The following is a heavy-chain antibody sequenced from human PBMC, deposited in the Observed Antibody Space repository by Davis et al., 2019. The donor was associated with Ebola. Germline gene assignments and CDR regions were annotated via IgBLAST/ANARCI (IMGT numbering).Heavy chain of an antibody. Sequence: GGSLRLSCAASGFVFSNYVMSWVRRAPGKGLEWVSTLGLSADTYYADSVKGRFTISRDNSKNTLYLQMNSLRAEDTAVYYCARWLQTRGQGTLVTVSS. V-gene: IGHV3-23*01. J-gene: IGHJ4*02. D-gene: IGHD5-24*01. CDR3: ARWLQT. CDR2: LGLSADT. CDR1: GFVFSNYV.